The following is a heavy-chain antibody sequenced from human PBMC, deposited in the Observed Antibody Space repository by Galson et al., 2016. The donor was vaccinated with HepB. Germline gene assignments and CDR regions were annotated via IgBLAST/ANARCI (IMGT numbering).Heavy chain of an antibody. CDR2: VYTSGNT. CDR3: ARPLIGTRGAFDI. Sequence: PAGKGLEWIGRVYTSGNTNYNPSLKSRISMSVDTSKNQFSLKLYSVTAADTAVYYCARPLIGTRGAFDIWGQGTMVTVPS. J-gene: IGHJ3*02. V-gene: IGHV4-4*07. D-gene: IGHD2-2*01.